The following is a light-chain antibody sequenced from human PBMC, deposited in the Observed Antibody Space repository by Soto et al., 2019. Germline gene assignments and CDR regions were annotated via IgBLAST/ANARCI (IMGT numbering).Light chain of an antibody. CDR1: SSDVGSYNL. CDR3: CAYAGSATYV. Sequence: QSALTQPASVSGSPGQSITISCTGTSSDVGSYNLLSWYQQHPGKAPELMIYEVSKRPSGVSNRFSGSKSGNTASLTISGLQAEDEADYYCCAYAGSATYVFGGGTQLTVL. J-gene: IGLJ2*01. CDR2: EVS. V-gene: IGLV2-23*02.